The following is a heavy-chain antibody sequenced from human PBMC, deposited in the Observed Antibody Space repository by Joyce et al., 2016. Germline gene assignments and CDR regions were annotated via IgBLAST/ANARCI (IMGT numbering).Heavy chain of an antibody. Sequence: EVQLVESGGGLVQPGGSLRLSCAASGFTFSSYSMNWVRQAPGKGLEWVSYISSSSSTIYYADSVKGRFTISRDNAKNPLYLQMNSLRAEDTAVYYCAKADYGDKIDAFDIWGQGTMVTVSS. V-gene: IGHV3-48*01. CDR2: ISSSSSTI. J-gene: IGHJ3*02. CDR1: GFTFSSYS. CDR3: AKADYGDKIDAFDI. D-gene: IGHD4-17*01.